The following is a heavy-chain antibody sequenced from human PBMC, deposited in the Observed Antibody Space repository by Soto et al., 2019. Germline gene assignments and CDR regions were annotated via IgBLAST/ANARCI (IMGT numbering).Heavy chain of an antibody. J-gene: IGHJ4*02. Sequence: EVQLVESGGGLVQPGGSLRLSCAASGFDFTNSWMHWVRQAPGKGLVWVSQVNSDGSITTYAYSVKGRFTISRDNAKNTVYLQMNSLIVEYTAFYYCTRDKRYSSAVWGQGPLVTVSS. CDR2: VNSDGSIT. CDR1: GFDFTNSW. D-gene: IGHD5-18*01. V-gene: IGHV3-74*01. CDR3: TRDKRYSSAV.